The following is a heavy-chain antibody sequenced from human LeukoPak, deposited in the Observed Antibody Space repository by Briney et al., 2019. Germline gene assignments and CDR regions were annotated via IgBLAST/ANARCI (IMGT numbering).Heavy chain of an antibody. J-gene: IGHJ6*02. D-gene: IGHD3-3*01. CDR3: ARDGPIFGVVIAYYYYYGMDV. CDR2: ISSSSSYI. V-gene: IGHV3-21*01. Sequence: GGSLRLSCAASGFTFSNAWMSWVRQAPGKGLEWVSSISSSSSYIYYADSVKGRFTISRDNAKNSLYLQMNSLRAEDTAVYYCARDGPIFGVVIAYYYYYGMDVWGQGTTVTVSS. CDR1: GFTFSNAW.